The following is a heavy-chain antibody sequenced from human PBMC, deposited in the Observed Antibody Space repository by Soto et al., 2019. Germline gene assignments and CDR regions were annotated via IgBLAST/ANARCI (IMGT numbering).Heavy chain of an antibody. CDR2: IWNDGSNK. CDR1: GFTFSTYG. V-gene: IGHV3-33*06. Sequence: GGSLRLSCAASGFTFSTYGMHWVRQAPGKGLEWVAVIWNDGSNKYYGDSVKGRFTISRDNSKNTLWLHMNSLRADDTAVYYCTKARLWGGDGYNSYYYNAMDVWGQGTTVTVSS. CDR3: TKARLWGGDGYNSYYYNAMDV. J-gene: IGHJ6*02. D-gene: IGHD3-16*01.